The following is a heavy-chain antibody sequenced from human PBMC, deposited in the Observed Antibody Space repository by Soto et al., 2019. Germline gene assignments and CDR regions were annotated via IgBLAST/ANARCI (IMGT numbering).Heavy chain of an antibody. CDR2: INHSGST. J-gene: IGHJ5*02. CDR3: ARGRIVVVVAAPYNWFDP. V-gene: IGHV4-34*01. Sequence: SETLSLTCSISGGSISGYHWNWIRQTPGKGVEWIGEINHSGSTNYNPSLKSRVTISVDTSKNQFSLKLSSVTAADTAVYYCARGRIVVVVAAPYNWFDPWGQGTLVTVSS. CDR1: GGSISGYH. D-gene: IGHD2-15*01.